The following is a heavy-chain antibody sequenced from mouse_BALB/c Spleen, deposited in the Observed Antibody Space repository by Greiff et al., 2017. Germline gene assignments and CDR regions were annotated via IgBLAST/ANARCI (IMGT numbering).Heavy chain of an antibody. V-gene: IGHV1-26*01. CDR1: GYTFTDYY. J-gene: IGHJ2*01. Sequence: VQLQQSGPELVKPGASVKMSCKASGYTFTDYYMTWVKQSHGKSLEWIGDINPNNGDTFYNQKFKGKATLTVDKSSSTAYMQLNSLTSEDSAVYYCARHYPLDYWGQGTTLTVSS. CDR2: INPNNGDT. CDR3: ARHYPLDY. D-gene: IGHD1-2*01.